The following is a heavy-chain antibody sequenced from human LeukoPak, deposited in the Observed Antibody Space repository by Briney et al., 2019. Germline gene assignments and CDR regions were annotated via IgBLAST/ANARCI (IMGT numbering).Heavy chain of an antibody. J-gene: IGHJ5*02. CDR3: ARNGGSGSYYREYNWFDP. D-gene: IGHD3-10*01. V-gene: IGHV1-69*13. CDR2: IIPIFGTA. CDR1: GGTFSSYA. Sequence: SVTVSCKASGGTFSSYAISWVRQAPGQGLEWMGGIIPIFGTANYAQKFQGRVTITADESTSTAYMELSSLRSEDTAVYYCARNGGSGSYYREYNWFDPWGQGTLVTVSS.